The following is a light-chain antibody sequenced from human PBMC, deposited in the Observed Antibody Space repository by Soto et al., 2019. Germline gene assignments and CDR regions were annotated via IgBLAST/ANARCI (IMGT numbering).Light chain of an antibody. V-gene: IGKV1-5*01. J-gene: IGKJ5*01. CDR2: DAS. Sequence: SASVGGRVTITCRASDSISRWLAWYQQKPGKAPKLLIYDASVLESGVPSRFSGGGSGTEFNFTISGLQPDDFATYYCQQSSSCAIAFGQGTRLET. CDR1: DSISRW. CDR3: QQSSSCAIA.